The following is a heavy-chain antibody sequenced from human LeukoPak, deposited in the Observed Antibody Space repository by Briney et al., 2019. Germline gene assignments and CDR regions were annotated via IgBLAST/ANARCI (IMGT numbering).Heavy chain of an antibody. V-gene: IGHV3-53*01. Sequence: PGGSLRLSCAPSGFTVSSNYMSWVRQAPGKGLEWVSIIYSGGSTYYADSVKGRFTISRDNSKNTLYLQMNSLRAEDTAVYYCARDINHYFDYWGQGTLVTVSS. J-gene: IGHJ4*02. D-gene: IGHD1-14*01. CDR2: IYSGGST. CDR1: GFTVSSNY. CDR3: ARDINHYFDY.